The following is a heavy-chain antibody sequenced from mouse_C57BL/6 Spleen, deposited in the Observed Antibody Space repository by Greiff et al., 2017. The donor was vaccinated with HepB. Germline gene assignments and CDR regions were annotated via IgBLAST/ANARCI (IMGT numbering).Heavy chain of an antibody. CDR2: ISYSGST. V-gene: IGHV3-1*01. D-gene: IGHD4-1*02. CDR1: GYSITSGYD. Sequence: EVKLQESGPGMVKPSQSLSLTCTVTGYSITSGYDWHWIRHFPGNTLEWMGYISYSGSTNYNPSLKSRISINHDTSKNHFFLKLNSVTTEDTATYYCASANWDDYAMDYWGQVTSVTVSS. CDR3: ASANWDDYAMDY. J-gene: IGHJ4*01.